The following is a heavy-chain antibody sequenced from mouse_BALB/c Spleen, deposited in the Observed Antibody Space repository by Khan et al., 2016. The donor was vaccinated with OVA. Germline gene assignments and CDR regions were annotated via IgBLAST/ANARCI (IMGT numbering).Heavy chain of an antibody. CDR3: ASGSLLLRYSDYFDY. D-gene: IGHD1-1*01. CDR2: IGYSGNT. Sequence: VQLVESGPGLLKSSQSLSLTCTVTGHSITSNYAWNRNRQFPGNNLEWMTYIGYSGNTTYNPSLRGRSSIPRDTSKNQFFLQLTCVTTEVTATYYCASGSLLLRYSDYFDYWGQGNTLTVSS. CDR1: GHSITSNYA. V-gene: IGHV3-2*02. J-gene: IGHJ2*01.